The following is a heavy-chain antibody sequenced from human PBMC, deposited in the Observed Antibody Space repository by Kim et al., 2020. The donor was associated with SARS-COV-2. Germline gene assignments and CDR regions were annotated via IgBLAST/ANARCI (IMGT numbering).Heavy chain of an antibody. J-gene: IGHJ2*01. CDR2: IWYDGSNK. CDR1: GFTFSSYG. Sequence: GGSLRLSCAASGFTFSSYGMHWVRQAPGKGLEWVAVIWYDGSNKYYADSVKGRFTISTDNSKNTLSLQMNSLRAEDTGVYYCAKGYSAYDWTYWYFDLWGRGTLLTVSS. CDR3: AKGYSAYDWTYWYFDL. V-gene: IGHV3-33*06. D-gene: IGHD5-12*01.